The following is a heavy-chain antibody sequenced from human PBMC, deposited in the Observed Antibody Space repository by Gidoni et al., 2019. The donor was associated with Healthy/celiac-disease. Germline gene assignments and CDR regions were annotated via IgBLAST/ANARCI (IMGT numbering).Heavy chain of an antibody. D-gene: IGHD3-10*01. CDR1: GGSISSSSYY. V-gene: IGHV4-39*01. CDR2: IYYSGST. Sequence: QLQLQASGPGLVKPSETLSLTCTVPGGSISSSSYYWGWIRQPPGKGLEWIGSIYYSGSTYYNPSLKSRVTISVDTSKNQFSLKLSSVTAADTAVYYCARLKGRYGITIDWGQGTLVTVSS. CDR3: ARLKGRYGITID. J-gene: IGHJ4*02.